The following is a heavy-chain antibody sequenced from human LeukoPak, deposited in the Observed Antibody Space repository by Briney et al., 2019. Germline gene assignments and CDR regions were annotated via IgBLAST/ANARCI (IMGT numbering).Heavy chain of an antibody. D-gene: IGHD1-7*01. CDR2: INPNSGGT. J-gene: IGHJ5*02. V-gene: IGHV1-2*06. Sequence: ASVKVSCKASGYTFTGYYMHWVRQAPGQGLEWMGRINPNSGGTNYAQKFQGRVTMTRDTSISTDYMELSRLRSDDTAVYYCARRVAGTTFWFDPWGQGTLVTVSS. CDR3: ARRVAGTTFWFDP. CDR1: GYTFTGYY.